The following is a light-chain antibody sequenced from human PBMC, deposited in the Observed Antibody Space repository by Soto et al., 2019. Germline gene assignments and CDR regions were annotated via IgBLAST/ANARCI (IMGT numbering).Light chain of an antibody. Sequence: EIVITQSPATLSVSPGEGATLSCRASQSVTSNYLAWYQQKPGKAPRLLIHGISNRATGVPDRFSGSGSGTDFTLTISRLEPEDFAVYYCQQYTAWPLTFGQGTKVDI. V-gene: IGKV3-20*01. CDR3: QQYTAWPLT. J-gene: IGKJ1*01. CDR1: QSVTSNY. CDR2: GIS.